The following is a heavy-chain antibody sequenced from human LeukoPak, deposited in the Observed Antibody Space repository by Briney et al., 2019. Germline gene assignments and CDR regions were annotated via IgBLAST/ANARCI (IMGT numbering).Heavy chain of an antibody. CDR3: ARATNYDFWSGYYY. V-gene: IGHV3-30*01. CDR2: ISYDGSNK. Sequence: GRSLRLSCAASGFTFSSYAMHWVRQAPGKGPEWVAVISYDGSNKYYPDSVKGRFTISRGNSKNTLYLRLNSLRAEDTAVYYCARATNYDFWSGYYYWGQGTLVTVSS. CDR1: GFTFSSYA. J-gene: IGHJ4*02. D-gene: IGHD3-3*01.